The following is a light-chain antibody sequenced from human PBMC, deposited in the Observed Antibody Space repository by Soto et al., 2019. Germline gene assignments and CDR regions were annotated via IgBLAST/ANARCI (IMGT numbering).Light chain of an antibody. Sequence: IVLTQSPATRSLSPGERATLSCGASQSVRDLVAWFQQKPGQAPRLLIYVASNRATGIPARFSGSVSGTDGTITISSLETEDGAVYYCQQHSSWPLTFGQGTRLEIK. CDR1: QSVRDL. V-gene: IGKV3-11*01. CDR2: VAS. CDR3: QQHSSWPLT. J-gene: IGKJ5*01.